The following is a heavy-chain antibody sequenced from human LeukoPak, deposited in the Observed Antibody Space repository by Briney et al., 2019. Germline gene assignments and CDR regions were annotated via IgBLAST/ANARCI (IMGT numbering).Heavy chain of an antibody. J-gene: IGHJ4*02. D-gene: IGHD6-19*01. V-gene: IGHV3-23*01. Sequence: GGSLRLSCAASGFTFSSYAMSWVRQAPGKGLEWVSAISGSGGSTYYADSVKGRFTISRDNSRNTLYLQMNSLRAEDTAVYYCAKDFKRSISSGWVHVDYFDYWGQGTLVTVSS. CDR1: GFTFSSYA. CDR3: AKDFKRSISSGWVHVDYFDY. CDR2: ISGSGGST.